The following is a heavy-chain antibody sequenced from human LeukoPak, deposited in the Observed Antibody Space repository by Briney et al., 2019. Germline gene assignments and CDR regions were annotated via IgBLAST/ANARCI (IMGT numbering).Heavy chain of an antibody. CDR3: ARAWSGSYYNGFDY. CDR1: GFTFSSYS. D-gene: IGHD3-10*01. J-gene: IGHJ4*02. V-gene: IGHV3-21*01. CDR2: ISSSSSYI. Sequence: GGSLRLSCAASGFTFSSYSMNRVRQAPGKGLEWVSSISSSSSYIYYGDSVKGRFTISRDNAKNSLYLQMNSLRAEDTAVYYCARAWSGSYYNGFDYWGQGTLVTVSS.